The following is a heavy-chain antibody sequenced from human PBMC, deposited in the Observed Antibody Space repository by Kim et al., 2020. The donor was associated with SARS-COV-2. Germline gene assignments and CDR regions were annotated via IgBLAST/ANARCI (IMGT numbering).Heavy chain of an antibody. V-gene: IGHV1-3*01. CDR3: ARAIGCGAGTCHSGWGFYYYGLDV. CDR1: GYSFTSNA. J-gene: IGHJ6*02. CDR2: ISADNPNT. D-gene: IGHD2-15*01. Sequence: ASVKVSCKASGYSFTSNATHWVRQAPGQRLEWMGWISADNPNTEYSPKFQGRITITRDTSASTAYMQLSSLSSEDTALYFCARAIGCGAGTCHSGWGFYYYGLDVWGQGTTFAVS.